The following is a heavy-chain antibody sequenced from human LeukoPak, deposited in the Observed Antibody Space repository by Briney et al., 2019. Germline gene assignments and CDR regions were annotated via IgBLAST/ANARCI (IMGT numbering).Heavy chain of an antibody. Sequence: ASVKVSCKASGGTFSSYAISWVRQAPGQGLEWMGGIIPIFGTANYAQKFQGRVTITADESKSTAYMELSSLRSEDTAGYYCARACRGGSCRRNWFDPWGQGTLVTVSS. D-gene: IGHD2-15*01. J-gene: IGHJ5*02. CDR1: GGTFSSYA. V-gene: IGHV1-69*13. CDR2: IIPIFGTA. CDR3: ARACRGGSCRRNWFDP.